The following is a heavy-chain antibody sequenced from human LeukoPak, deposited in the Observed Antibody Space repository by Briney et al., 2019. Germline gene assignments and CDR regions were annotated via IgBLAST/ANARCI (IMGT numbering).Heavy chain of an antibody. CDR1: GFTFDDYA. CDR2: ISWNSNNI. CDR3: VRGLSGYASSLGY. D-gene: IGHD6-6*01. V-gene: IGHV3-9*01. J-gene: IGHJ4*02. Sequence: GGSLRLSCAASGFTFDDYAMHWVRQAPGKGLEWGSGISWNSNNIGYADSVKGRFTISRDNAKNTLYLQMNSLRAEDTAVYYCVRGLSGYASSLGYWGQGTLVTVSA.